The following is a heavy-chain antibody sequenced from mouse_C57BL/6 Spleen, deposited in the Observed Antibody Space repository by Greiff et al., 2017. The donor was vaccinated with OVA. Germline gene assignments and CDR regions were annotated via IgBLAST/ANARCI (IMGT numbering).Heavy chain of an antibody. Sequence: QVQLQQSGAELARPGASVKLSCKASGYTFTSYGISWVKQRTGQGLEWIGEIYPRSGNTYYNEKFKGKATLTADKSSSTAYMELRSLTSEDSAVYFCARLTTVVATDYWGQGTTRTVSS. CDR2: IYPRSGNT. D-gene: IGHD1-1*01. CDR3: ARLTTVVATDY. V-gene: IGHV1-81*01. CDR1: GYTFTSYG. J-gene: IGHJ2*01.